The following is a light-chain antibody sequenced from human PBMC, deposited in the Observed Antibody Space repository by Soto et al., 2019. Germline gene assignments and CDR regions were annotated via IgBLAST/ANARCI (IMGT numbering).Light chain of an antibody. V-gene: IGLV2-14*01. CDR3: SSYTRSNTLL. Sequence: QSALTQPASVSGSPGQSITISCTGTSSDVGGYNYVSWYQQHSGKAPKLMIYEVSNRPSGASNRFSGSKSGNTASLTISGLQAEDEAEYYCSSYTRSNTLLFGGGTKLTVL. J-gene: IGLJ2*01. CDR1: SSDVGGYNY. CDR2: EVS.